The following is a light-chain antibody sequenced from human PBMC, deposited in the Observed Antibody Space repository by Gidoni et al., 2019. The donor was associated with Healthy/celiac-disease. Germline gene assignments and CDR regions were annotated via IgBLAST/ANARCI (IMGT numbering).Light chain of an antibody. J-gene: IGKJ4*01. V-gene: IGKV4-1*01. Sequence: DIVMTQSPDSLAVSLGERATINCKSSQSVLYSANNKNYLAWYQQKPGQPPKLLLYWASTRESGVPDRFSGSWSVTDFTLTISSLQAEDVAVYYCQQYYSTPLTFGGGTKVEIK. CDR2: WAS. CDR3: QQYYSTPLT. CDR1: QSVLYSANNKNY.